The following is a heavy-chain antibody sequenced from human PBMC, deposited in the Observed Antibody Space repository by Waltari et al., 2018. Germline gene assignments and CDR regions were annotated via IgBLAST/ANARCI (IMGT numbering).Heavy chain of an antibody. J-gene: IGHJ4*02. CDR3: ANLAVAGTRTDY. CDR2: GVPEDCET. D-gene: IGHD6-19*01. Sequence: EVQLVQSGAEVKKPGATVKISCKASGYTFTDYYMHWVQQGPGKGLELIGRGVPEDCETIYAEKFQGVFTITADTSTDTAYMELSSLRSEDTAVYYCANLAVAGTRTDYCGQGTLVTVSS. CDR1: GYTFTDYY. V-gene: IGHV1-69-2*01.